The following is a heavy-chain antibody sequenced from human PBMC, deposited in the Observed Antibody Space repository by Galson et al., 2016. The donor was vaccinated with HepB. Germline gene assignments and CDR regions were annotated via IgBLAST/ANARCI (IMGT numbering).Heavy chain of an antibody. CDR3: ARTFCGGDCFCDY. CDR2: IYPGDSYT. D-gene: IGHD2-21*02. CDR1: ASSFSAHW. V-gene: IGHV5-51*01. Sequence: QSGAEVKKPGESLKISCEGSASSFSAHWIAWVRQMPGKGLEWMGIIYPGDSYTTYSPSFQGQVTISADKSINTAYLQWSSLKPSDTATYYCARTFCGGDCFCDYWGQGTLVTVSS. J-gene: IGHJ4*02.